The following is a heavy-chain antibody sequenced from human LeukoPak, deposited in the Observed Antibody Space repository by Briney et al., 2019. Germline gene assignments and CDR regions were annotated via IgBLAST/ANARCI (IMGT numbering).Heavy chain of an antibody. CDR3: AREPTEDYVWGRTSPGAFDI. Sequence: GGSLRLSCAASGFTFSSYSMNWVRQAPGKGLEWVSYISSSSSTIYYADSVKGRFTISRDNAKNSLYLQMNSLRAEDTAVYYCAREPTEDYVWGRTSPGAFDIWGQGTMVTVSS. CDR1: GFTFSSYS. V-gene: IGHV3-48*01. CDR2: ISSSSSTI. D-gene: IGHD3-16*01. J-gene: IGHJ3*02.